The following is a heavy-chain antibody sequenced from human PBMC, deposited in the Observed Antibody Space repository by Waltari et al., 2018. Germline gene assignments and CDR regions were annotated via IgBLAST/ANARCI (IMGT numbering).Heavy chain of an antibody. J-gene: IGHJ4*02. CDR3: ANIVAGTTTGY. D-gene: IGHD6-19*01. Sequence: QVQLVESGGGVVQPGGSLRLSCAVSGLTFSSHGMHWVRQAPGKGLEWVAFIRYDGSNKCYADSVKGRFTISRDNSKNTLYLQMNSLRAEDTAVYYCANIVAGTTTGYWGQGSLVAVSS. CDR2: IRYDGSNK. CDR1: GLTFSSHG. V-gene: IGHV3-30*02.